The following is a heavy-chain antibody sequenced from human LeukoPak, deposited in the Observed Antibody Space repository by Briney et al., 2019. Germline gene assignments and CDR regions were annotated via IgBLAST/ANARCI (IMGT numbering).Heavy chain of an antibody. CDR3: AREVAGKNHRVFDY. Sequence: PSETLSLTCTVSGGSISSGSYYWSWIRQPAGKGLEWIGRIYTSGSTNYNPSLKSRVTISVDTSKNQFSLKLSSVTAADTAVYYCAREVAGKNHRVFDYWGQGTLVTVSS. D-gene: IGHD6-19*01. V-gene: IGHV4-61*02. J-gene: IGHJ4*02. CDR2: IYTSGST. CDR1: GGSISSGSYY.